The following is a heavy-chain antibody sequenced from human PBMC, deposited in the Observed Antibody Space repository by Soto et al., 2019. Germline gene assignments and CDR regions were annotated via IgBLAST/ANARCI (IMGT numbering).Heavy chain of an antibody. Sequence: GGSLRLSCAASGFTFSSYAMSWVRQPPGKGLEWVSVISGSSDNTYYADSVKGRFTISRDNAKNTLYLQMNSLRAKDTAVYYCAKPFYSSGSMVDYWGQESLVTVSS. CDR3: AKPFYSSGSMVDY. CDR1: GFTFSSYA. D-gene: IGHD6-19*01. CDR2: ISGSSDNT. V-gene: IGHV3-23*01. J-gene: IGHJ4*02.